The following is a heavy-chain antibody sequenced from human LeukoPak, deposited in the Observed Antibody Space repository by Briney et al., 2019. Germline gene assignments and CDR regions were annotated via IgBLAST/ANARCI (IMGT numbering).Heavy chain of an antibody. D-gene: IGHD5-12*01. CDR3: ARIRGYSGNAEVDYDY. CDR1: GYTFTNYG. V-gene: IGHV1-18*01. J-gene: IGHJ4*02. Sequence: ASVKVSCKASGYTFTNYGMSWVRQAPGQGLEWMGWTSGYNGNTDYAQKFQGRVTMTTDTSTSTAYMEVRSLRSDDTAVYYCARIRGYSGNAEVDYDYWGQGTLVTVSS. CDR2: TSGYNGNT.